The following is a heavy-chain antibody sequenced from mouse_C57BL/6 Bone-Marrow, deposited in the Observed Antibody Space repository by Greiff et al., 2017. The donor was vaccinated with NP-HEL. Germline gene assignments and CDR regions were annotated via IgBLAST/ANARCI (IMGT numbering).Heavy chain of an antibody. CDR1: GFNIKDDY. J-gene: IGHJ4*01. V-gene: IGHV14-4*01. D-gene: IGHD2-14*01. CDR2: IDPENGDT. CDR3: TTGVRREGSAMDY. Sequence: VQLQQSGAELVRPGASVKLSCTASGFNIKDDYMHWVKQRPEQGLEWIGWIDPENGDTEYASKFQGKATITADTSSNTAYLQLSSLTSEDTAVYYCTTGVRREGSAMDYWGQGTSVTVSS.